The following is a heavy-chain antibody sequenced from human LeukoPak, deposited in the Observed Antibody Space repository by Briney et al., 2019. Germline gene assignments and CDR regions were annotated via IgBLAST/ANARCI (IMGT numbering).Heavy chain of an antibody. V-gene: IGHV3-53*01. J-gene: IGHJ4*02. Sequence: GGSLRLSCAASGINVTSNYMTWVRQAPGKGLEWVSVLYTSDYTYYADSVKGRFTISRDNSKNTLYLQMDSLRVEDTATYFCARGAVTRDFDFWGQGVLVIVSS. D-gene: IGHD4-17*01. CDR2: LYTSDYT. CDR3: ARGAVTRDFDF. CDR1: GINVTSNY.